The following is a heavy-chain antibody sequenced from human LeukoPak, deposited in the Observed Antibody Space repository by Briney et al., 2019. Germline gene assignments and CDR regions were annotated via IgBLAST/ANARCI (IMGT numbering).Heavy chain of an antibody. Sequence: GSLRLTCAAFGFIFTSNRMNWVRQAPGKGLEWVANIKHDGSEQIYVDSVKGRFTISRDNAKDSVYLQMNSLRAEDTAVYYCTRGLGEHGGVSDRWGQGTLVIVS. J-gene: IGHJ5*02. CDR1: GFIFTSNR. CDR2: IKHDGSEQ. V-gene: IGHV3-7*01. CDR3: TRGLGEHGGVSDR. D-gene: IGHD3-16*01.